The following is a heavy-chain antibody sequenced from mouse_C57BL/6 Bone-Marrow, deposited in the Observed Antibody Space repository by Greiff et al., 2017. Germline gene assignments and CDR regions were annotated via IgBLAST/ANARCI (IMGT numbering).Heavy chain of an antibody. CDR2: INPSTGGT. Sequence: VQLQQSGPELVKPGASVKISCKASGYSFTGYYMNWVKQSPEKSLEWIGEINPSTGGTTYNQKFKAKATLTVDQSSSTAYMQLKSLTSEDAAVYYCARGVLLRWDWGQGTLVTVSA. V-gene: IGHV1-42*01. CDR1: GYSFTGYY. CDR3: ARGVLLRWD. J-gene: IGHJ3*01. D-gene: IGHD1-1*01.